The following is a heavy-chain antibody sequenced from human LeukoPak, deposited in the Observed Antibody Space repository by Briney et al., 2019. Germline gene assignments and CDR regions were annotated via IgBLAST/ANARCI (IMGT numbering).Heavy chain of an antibody. CDR1: GLTFSNAW. CDR2: IKSKTDGGTT. J-gene: IGHJ4*02. Sequence: GGSLRLSCAASGLTFSNAWMSWVRQAPGKGLEWVGRIKSKTDGGTTDYAAPGKGRFTISRDDSKNTLYLQMNSLKTEDTAVYYCTTTTGTFSFDYWGQGTLVTVSS. CDR3: TTTTGTFSFDY. V-gene: IGHV3-15*01. D-gene: IGHD1-1*01.